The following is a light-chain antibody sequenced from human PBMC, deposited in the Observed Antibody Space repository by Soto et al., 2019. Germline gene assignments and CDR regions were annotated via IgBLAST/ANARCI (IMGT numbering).Light chain of an antibody. CDR2: GAS. Sequence: EIVMTQSPATLSVSPGERATLSCRASQSVSTNLAWYQQKPGQAPRLLIYGASTRATGIPVRFSGSGSGTAFTLTINSLQSEDFAVYYCQQYHNWPPWTFGQGTKVDIK. CDR3: QQYHNWPPWT. CDR1: QSVSTN. J-gene: IGKJ1*01. V-gene: IGKV3-15*01.